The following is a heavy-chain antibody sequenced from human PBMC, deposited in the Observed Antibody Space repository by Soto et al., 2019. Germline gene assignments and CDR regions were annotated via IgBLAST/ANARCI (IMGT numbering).Heavy chain of an antibody. J-gene: IGHJ4*02. CDR3: ARVRLGAPTRYFDY. V-gene: IGHV4-39*07. Sequence: SETLCLPCSVSGVSISDSSYYWGWISQPPGKGLEWIGSIYYSGSTYYNPSLKSRVTISVDTSKNQFSLKLRSVTAADTAVYYCARVRLGAPTRYFDYWGQGALVTVSS. CDR1: GVSISDSSYY. D-gene: IGHD2-15*01. CDR2: IYYSGST.